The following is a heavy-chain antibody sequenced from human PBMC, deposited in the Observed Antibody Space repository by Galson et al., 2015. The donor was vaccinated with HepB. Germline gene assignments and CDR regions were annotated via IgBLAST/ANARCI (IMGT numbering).Heavy chain of an antibody. J-gene: IGHJ4*02. CDR2: SNADNGNT. Sequence: SVKVSCKASGYTFTSYGIYWVRQAPGQRLEWMGWSNADNGNTKYPQEFQGRVTITRDKSASTAYMEMSSLKSEDKAVYYCATKEWYLVLLLAFDYWGQGTLVIVSS. V-gene: IGHV1-3*02. CDR3: ATKEWYLVLLLAFDY. CDR1: GYTFTSYG. D-gene: IGHD2-15*01.